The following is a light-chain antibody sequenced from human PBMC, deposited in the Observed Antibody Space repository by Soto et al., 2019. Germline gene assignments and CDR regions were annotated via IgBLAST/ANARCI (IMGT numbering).Light chain of an antibody. CDR3: SSYTSSSTLVV. CDR1: SSDVGGYNY. J-gene: IGLJ2*01. CDR2: EVS. V-gene: IGLV2-14*01. Sequence: QPVLTQPASVSGSPGQSITISCTGTSSDVGGYNYVSWYQQHPGKAPKLMIYEVSNRPSGVSNRFSGSKSGTTASLTISGLQAEDEGDYYCSSYTSSSTLVVFGGGTKLTVL.